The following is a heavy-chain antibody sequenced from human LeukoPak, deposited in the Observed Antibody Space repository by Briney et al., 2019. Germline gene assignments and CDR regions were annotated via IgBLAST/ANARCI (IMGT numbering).Heavy chain of an antibody. CDR3: ASGFGVYSGSYPTSPPFDY. CDR2: INSDGSST. V-gene: IGHV3-74*01. D-gene: IGHD1-26*01. Sequence: PGGSLRLSCAASGFTFSSYWMHWVRHAPGKGLVWVSRINSDGSSTSYADSVKGRFTISRDNAKNTLYLQMNSLRAEDTAVYYCASGFGVYSGSYPTSPPFDYWGQGTLVTVSS. J-gene: IGHJ4*02. CDR1: GFTFSSYW.